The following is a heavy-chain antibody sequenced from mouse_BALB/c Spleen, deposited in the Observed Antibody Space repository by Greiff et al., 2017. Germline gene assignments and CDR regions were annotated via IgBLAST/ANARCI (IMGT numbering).Heavy chain of an antibody. J-gene: IGHJ4*01. CDR3: ARDGYVVYAMDY. CDR1: GYTFTSYW. V-gene: IGHV14-3*02. Sequence: VQLQQPGAELVKPGASVKLSCKASGYTFTSYWMHWVKQRPEQGLEWIGRIDPANGNTKYDPKFQGKATITADTSSNTAYLQLSSLTSEDTAVYYCARDGYVVYAMDYWGQGTSVTVSS. D-gene: IGHD1-2*01. CDR2: IDPANGNT.